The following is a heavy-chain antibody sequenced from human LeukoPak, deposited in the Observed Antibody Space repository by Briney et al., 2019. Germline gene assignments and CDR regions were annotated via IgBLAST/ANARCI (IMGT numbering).Heavy chain of an antibody. CDR2: INPKSGNT. Sequence: ASVKVSCKASGYTFTTLDINWVRQATGQGLEWMGWINPKSGNTGHAQKSQGRVTITRNTSISTAYMELSSLRSEDAAVYYCARVDGSPDYWGQGTLVTVSS. CDR3: ARVDGSPDY. J-gene: IGHJ4*02. V-gene: IGHV1-8*03. D-gene: IGHD2-15*01. CDR1: GYTFTTLD.